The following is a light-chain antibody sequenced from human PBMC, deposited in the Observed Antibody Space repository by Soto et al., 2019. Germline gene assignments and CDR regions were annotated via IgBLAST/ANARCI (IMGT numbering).Light chain of an antibody. V-gene: IGLV2-14*01. CDR1: SSDVGGYNY. J-gene: IGLJ1*01. CDR3: SSYAGSTYLAV. CDR2: EVS. Sequence: QSALTQPASVSGSPGQSITISCTGTSSDVGGYNYVSWSQQHPGKAPKLVIYEVSNRPSGVSNRFSGSKSGNTASLTISGLQAEDEADYYCSSYAGSTYLAVFGTGTKVTVL.